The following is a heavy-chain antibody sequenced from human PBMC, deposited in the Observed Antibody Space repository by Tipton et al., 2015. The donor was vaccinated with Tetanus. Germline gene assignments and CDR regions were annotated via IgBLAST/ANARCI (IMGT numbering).Heavy chain of an antibody. CDR2: IYDSGNT. CDR1: GGSISTGGYS. J-gene: IGHJ4*02. V-gene: IGHV4-31*02. Sequence: LRLSCTVSGGSISTGGYSWNWIRQLPGKGLEWIGYIYDSGNTHYNPSLKSRVTISIDGSKTQFSLKLTSVTAADTAVYYCARNHPPHGYPYGGFHSWGQGTLVTVSS. D-gene: IGHD2-2*03. CDR3: ARNHPPHGYPYGGFHS.